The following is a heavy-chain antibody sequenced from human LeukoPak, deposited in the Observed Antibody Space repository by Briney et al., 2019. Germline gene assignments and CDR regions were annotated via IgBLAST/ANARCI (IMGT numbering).Heavy chain of an antibody. CDR1: GCSISSYY. CDR3: ARDWSGGGWYPY. V-gene: IGHV4-59*01. CDR2: IYYSGST. D-gene: IGHD6-19*01. Sequence: SETLSLTCTVSGCSISSYYWSWIRQPPGKGLEWIGYIYYSGSTNYNPSLKSRVTISVDTFKDQFSLKLSSVTGADTAVYYCARDWSGGGWYPYGGQGTLVSVSS. J-gene: IGHJ4*02.